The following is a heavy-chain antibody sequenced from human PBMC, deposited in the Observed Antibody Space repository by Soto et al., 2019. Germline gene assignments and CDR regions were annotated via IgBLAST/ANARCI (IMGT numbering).Heavy chain of an antibody. V-gene: IGHV3-23*01. D-gene: IGHD2-21*02. CDR1: AFTFNDYA. CDR2: ISGSGGST. J-gene: IGHJ4*02. Sequence: PGGSLRLSCAASAFTFNDYAMTWVRQAPGKGLEWVSTISGSGGSTYYADSVKGRFTISRDNSKNTLYLQMNSLRPEDTAIYYCAKDGDRGSYSFDYCGQATLVTVSS. CDR3: AKDGDRGSYSFDY.